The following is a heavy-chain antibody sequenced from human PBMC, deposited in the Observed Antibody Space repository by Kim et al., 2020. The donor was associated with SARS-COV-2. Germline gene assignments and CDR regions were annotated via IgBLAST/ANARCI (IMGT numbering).Heavy chain of an antibody. D-gene: IGHD6-13*01. CDR1: GFTFSSYG. J-gene: IGHJ4*02. CDR2: ICYDGSNK. CDR3: ARCIAASRPIDY. Sequence: GGSLRLSCAASGFTFSSYGMHWVRQAPGKGLEWVAVICYDGSNKYYADSVKGRFTISRDNSKNTLYLQMNSLRAEDTAVYYCARCIAASRPIDYWGQGTLVTVSS. V-gene: IGHV3-33*01.